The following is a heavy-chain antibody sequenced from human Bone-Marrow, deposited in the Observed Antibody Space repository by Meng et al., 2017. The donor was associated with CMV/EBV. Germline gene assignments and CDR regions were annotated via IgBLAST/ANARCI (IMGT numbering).Heavy chain of an antibody. D-gene: IGHD1-26*01. CDR3: AKPIGGSYLHFDY. CDR2: ISGSGGST. CDR1: GFTFSSYA. V-gene: IGHV3-23*01. Sequence: GESLKISCAASGFTFSSYAMSWVRQAPGKGLEWVSAISGSGGSTYYADSVKGRFTISRDNSKNTLYLQMNSLRAEDTAVYYCAKPIGGSYLHFDYWGQGTLVTVSS. J-gene: IGHJ4*02.